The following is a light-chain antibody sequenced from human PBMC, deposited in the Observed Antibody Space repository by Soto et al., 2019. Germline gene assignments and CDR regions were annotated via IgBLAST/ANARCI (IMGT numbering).Light chain of an antibody. V-gene: IGLV2-14*01. CDR1: SSDVRGYNY. Sequence: QSALTQPASVSGSPGQSITISCTGTSSDVRGYNYVSWYQQHPGKAPKLMIYEVNNRPSGVSNRFSGSKSGSTASLTISGLQAEDEADYYCSSYTSSSTLGVFGTGTKLTVL. J-gene: IGLJ1*01. CDR2: EVN. CDR3: SSYTSSSTLGV.